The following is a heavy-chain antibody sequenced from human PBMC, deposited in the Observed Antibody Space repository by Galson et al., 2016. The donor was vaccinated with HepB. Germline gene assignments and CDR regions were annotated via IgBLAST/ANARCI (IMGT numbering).Heavy chain of an antibody. Sequence: SLRLSCAASGFTFSSYGMHWARQAPGKGLEWVAVISFAGNNEYYGDSVKGRFTISRDNSKNTLYLLMHSLRAEDTAVYYCAKGGTTEYYFESWGQGTLVTVSS. CDR1: GFTFSSYG. CDR2: ISFAGNNE. V-gene: IGHV3-30*18. D-gene: IGHD1-7*01. CDR3: AKGGTTEYYFES. J-gene: IGHJ4*02.